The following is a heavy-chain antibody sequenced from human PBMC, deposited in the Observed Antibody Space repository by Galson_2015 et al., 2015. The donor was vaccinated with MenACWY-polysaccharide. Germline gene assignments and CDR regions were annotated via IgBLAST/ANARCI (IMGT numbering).Heavy chain of an antibody. Sequence: LRLSCAVSGFTFGNYCMTWVRQAPGKGLEWVANINEDEREKYHLDSVKGRFTISRDDAKNSLYLQMNSLRAEDTAVYYCARGVYSLDSWGQGTLVTVSS. CDR1: GFTFGNYC. V-gene: IGHV3-7*01. J-gene: IGHJ4*02. CDR2: INEDEREK. D-gene: IGHD4-11*01. CDR3: ARGVYSLDS.